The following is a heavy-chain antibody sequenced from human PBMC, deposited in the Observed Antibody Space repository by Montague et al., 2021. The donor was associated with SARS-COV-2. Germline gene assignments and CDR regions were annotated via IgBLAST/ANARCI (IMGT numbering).Heavy chain of an antibody. Sequence: TLSLTCTVSGGSTSSGGYCWNWIRQSPGKGLEWIGYIYNSGTTSYSPSLRSRATISIDTSKNLFSLKLTSVTAADTAVYYCARTVLYSGYGYSWFDPWGQGTPVTVSS. V-gene: IGHV4-31*03. J-gene: IGHJ5*02. CDR1: GGSTSSGGYC. D-gene: IGHD5-12*01. CDR3: ARTVLYSGYGYSWFDP. CDR2: IYNSGTT.